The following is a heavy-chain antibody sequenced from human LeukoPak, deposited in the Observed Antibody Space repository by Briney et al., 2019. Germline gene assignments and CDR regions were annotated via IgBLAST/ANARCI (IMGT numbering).Heavy chain of an antibody. V-gene: IGHV1-18*01. CDR1: GYTFTSYG. CDR3: ARGNLEWHNWFDP. Sequence: ASVKVSCTASGYTFTSYGISWVRQAPGQGLEWMGWISAYNGNTNYAQKLQGRVTITRNTSISTAYMELSSLRSEDTAVYYCARGNLEWHNWFDPWGQGTLVTVSS. D-gene: IGHD3-3*01. CDR2: ISAYNGNT. J-gene: IGHJ5*02.